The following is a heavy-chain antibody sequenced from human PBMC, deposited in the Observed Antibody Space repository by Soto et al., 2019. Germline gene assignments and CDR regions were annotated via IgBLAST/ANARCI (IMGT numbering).Heavy chain of an antibody. CDR2: IYYSGST. V-gene: IGHV4-61*01. CDR1: GGSVSSGSYY. J-gene: IGHJ4*02. D-gene: IGHD3-3*01. CDR3: ARVNITIFGVVIMYYFDY. Sequence: QVQLQESGPGLVKPSETLSLTCTVSGGSVSSGSYYWSWIRQPPGKGLEWFGYIYYSGSTNYNPSLKSRVTISVDTSKNQFSLKLSSVTAADTAVYYCARVNITIFGVVIMYYFDYWGQGTLVTVSS.